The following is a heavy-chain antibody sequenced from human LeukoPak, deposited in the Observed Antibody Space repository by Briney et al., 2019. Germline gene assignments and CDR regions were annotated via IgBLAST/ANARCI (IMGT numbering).Heavy chain of an antibody. CDR2: ISSSGSTI. Sequence: GGSLRLSCAASGFTFSSYEMNWVRQAPGKGLEWGSYISSSGSTIYYADSVKGRFTISRDNAKNSLYLQMNSLRAEDTAVYYCARSIWSGYKFDYWGQGTLVTVSS. D-gene: IGHD3-3*01. J-gene: IGHJ4*02. CDR1: GFTFSSYE. V-gene: IGHV3-48*03. CDR3: ARSIWSGYKFDY.